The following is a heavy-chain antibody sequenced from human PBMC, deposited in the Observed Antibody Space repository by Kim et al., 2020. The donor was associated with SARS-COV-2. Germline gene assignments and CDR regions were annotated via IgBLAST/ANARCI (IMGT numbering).Heavy chain of an antibody. CDR2: IYYSGTT. CDR3: PRRSAGTLRYFDWSSYGMDV. CDR1: GGSISSSSYY. Sequence: SETLSLTCTVSGGSISSSSYYWGWIRQPPGKGLEWIGSIYYSGTTYYNPSLKSRVTISVDTSKNQFSLRLSSVTAADTAVYYCPRRSAGTLRYFDWSSYGMDVWGQGPTVIVSS. D-gene: IGHD3-9*01. V-gene: IGHV4-39*01. J-gene: IGHJ6*02.